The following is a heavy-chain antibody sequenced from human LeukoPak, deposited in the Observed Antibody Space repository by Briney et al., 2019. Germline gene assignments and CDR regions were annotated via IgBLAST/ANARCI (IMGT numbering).Heavy chain of an antibody. V-gene: IGHV3-30*04. CDR3: ARGITDSSGSMANWFDP. D-gene: IGHD3-22*01. CDR1: GFNFKTYS. CDR2: ITYDGNNK. Sequence: TGGSLRLSCAASGFNFKTYSMHWVRQAPGKGLEWLAVITYDGNNKYYAASVKGRVTLSRDNPKKTLYLQMDNLIGEDTAVYYCARGITDSSGSMANWFDPWGQGTLVTVSS. J-gene: IGHJ5*02.